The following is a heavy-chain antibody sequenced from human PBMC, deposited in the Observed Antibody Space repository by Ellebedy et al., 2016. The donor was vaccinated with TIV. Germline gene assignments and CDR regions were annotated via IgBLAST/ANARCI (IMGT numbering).Heavy chain of an antibody. J-gene: IGHJ4*02. CDR2: INNDGNST. CDR1: GFTFSSYW. Sequence: PGGSLRLSCAASGFTFSSYWMHWVRQAPGKGLVWVSRINNDGNSTSYADSVKGRFTISRDNAKNTLYLQMDSLRAEDTAVYFCARDLWELHFEYYFDYWGQGTLVTVSS. V-gene: IGHV3-74*01. CDR3: ARDLWELHFEYYFDY. D-gene: IGHD1-26*01.